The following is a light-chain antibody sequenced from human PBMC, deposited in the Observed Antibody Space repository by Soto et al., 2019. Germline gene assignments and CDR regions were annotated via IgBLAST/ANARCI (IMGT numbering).Light chain of an antibody. Sequence: EIVLTQSPGTLSLSPGERATLSCRASQSVSSSYLAWYQQKPGQAPRLLIYGASSRATGIPDRFSGSGSGTDSNLTIRRLEPEDFAVYYCQQYGSSPPITFGQGTRLEIK. V-gene: IGKV3-20*01. CDR1: QSVSSSY. CDR3: QQYGSSPPIT. CDR2: GAS. J-gene: IGKJ5*01.